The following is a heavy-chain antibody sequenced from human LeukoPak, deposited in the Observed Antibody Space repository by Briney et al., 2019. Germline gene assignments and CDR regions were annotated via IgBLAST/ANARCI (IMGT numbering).Heavy chain of an antibody. Sequence: GGSLRLSCAASGFTFSSYWMHWVRQAPGKGLVWVSRINSDGSSTSYADSVKGRFTISRDNAKNTLYLQMNSLRAEDTAVYYCARAGMYSSGWFDPWGQGTMVTVSS. D-gene: IGHD6-19*01. CDR3: ARAGMYSSGWFDP. V-gene: IGHV3-74*01. CDR1: GFTFSSYW. J-gene: IGHJ5*02. CDR2: INSDGSST.